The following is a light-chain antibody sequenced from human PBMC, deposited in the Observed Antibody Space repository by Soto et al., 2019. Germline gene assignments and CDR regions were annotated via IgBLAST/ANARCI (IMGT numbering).Light chain of an antibody. CDR3: QQYKSWPPLT. J-gene: IGKJ4*01. V-gene: IGKV3-15*01. CDR2: GAS. CDR1: QSISDN. Sequence: DIVMTQSPAILSVSLGERATLSCLASQSISDNLAWYQQISGQAPRLLIYGASTRATGVPARFSGSGSGTEFTLTISSLQSDDFAIYYCQQYKSWPPLTFGGGTQVE.